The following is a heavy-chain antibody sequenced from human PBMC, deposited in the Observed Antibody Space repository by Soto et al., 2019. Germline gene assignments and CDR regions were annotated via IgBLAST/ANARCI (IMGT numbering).Heavy chain of an antibody. CDR3: ARVQATVTSFVH. J-gene: IGHJ4*02. CDR2: IYYTGNT. Sequence: QVQLQESGPGLVKPSETLSLTCTVSGGPFSSYYWSWIWQPPGKGLEWIGYIYYTGNTNYNPSLKSRVTMSMDTSRDQFSLKLTSVTAADTAVYYCARVQATVTSFVHWGQGILVTVSS. D-gene: IGHD4-17*01. V-gene: IGHV4-59*01. CDR1: GGPFSSYY.